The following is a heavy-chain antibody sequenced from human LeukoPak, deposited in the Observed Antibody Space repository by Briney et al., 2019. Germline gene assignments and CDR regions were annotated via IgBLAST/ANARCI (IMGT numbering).Heavy chain of an antibody. V-gene: IGHV1-69*13. D-gene: IGHD2-21*02. CDR3: ARGVTYFDY. CDR2: IIPIFGTA. CDR1: AGTFSSYA. Sequence: SVKVSCKASAGTFSSYAISWVRQAPGQGLEWMGGIIPIFGTANYAQKFQGRVTITADESTSTAYMGLSSLRSEDTAVYYCARGVTYFDYWGQGTLVTVSS. J-gene: IGHJ4*02.